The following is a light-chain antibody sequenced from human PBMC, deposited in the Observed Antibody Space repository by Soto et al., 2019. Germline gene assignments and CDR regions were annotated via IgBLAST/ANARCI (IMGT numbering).Light chain of an antibody. CDR2: GAS. CDR1: QSVSSN. V-gene: IGKV3-15*01. Sequence: EIVMTQSPATLSVSPGERATLSCRASQSVSSNLAWYQQEPGQAPRLLIYGASPRATGIPARFSGSGSGTEFTLTISSLQSEDFAVYYCQQYNNWRTFGQGTKV. CDR3: QQYNNWRT. J-gene: IGKJ1*01.